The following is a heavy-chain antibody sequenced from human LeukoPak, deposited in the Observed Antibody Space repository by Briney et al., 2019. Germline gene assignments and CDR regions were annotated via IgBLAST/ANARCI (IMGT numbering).Heavy chain of an antibody. D-gene: IGHD4-23*01. Sequence: GGSLRLSCAASGFTFSSYGMHWVRQAPGKGLEWVAFIRRDGRDEDYAASVKGRFTVSRDNSKNTLYLQMNGLRPEDTALCYCAKDRDGGNFFFDYWGQGTLATVSS. CDR2: IRRDGRDE. V-gene: IGHV3-30*02. CDR1: GFTFSSYG. J-gene: IGHJ4*02. CDR3: AKDRDGGNFFFDY.